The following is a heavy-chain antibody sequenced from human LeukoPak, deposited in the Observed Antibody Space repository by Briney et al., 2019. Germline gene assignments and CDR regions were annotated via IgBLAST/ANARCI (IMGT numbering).Heavy chain of an antibody. CDR1: GFSLTTRGMC. J-gene: IGHJ4*02. CDR3: ARTGCYYDSSGYSY. V-gene: IGHV2-70*17. Sequence: SGPALVKPTQTLILTCTFSGFSLTTRGMCVSWIRQPPGKALEWLARIDWDDDKFYNTSLKTRLTNSKDTSKNQVVLTMTNMDPVDTATYYCARTGCYYDSSGYSYWGQGTLVTVSS. D-gene: IGHD3-22*01. CDR2: IDWDDDK.